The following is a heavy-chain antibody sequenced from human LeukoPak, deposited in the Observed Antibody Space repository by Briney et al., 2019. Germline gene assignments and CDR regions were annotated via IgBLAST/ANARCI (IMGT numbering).Heavy chain of an antibody. V-gene: IGHV1-69*13. CDR1: GGTFSSYA. Sequence: ASVNVSCTASGGTFSSYAISWVRQAPGQGLEWMGGIIPIFGTANYAQKFQGRVTTTADESTSTAYMELSSLRSEDTAVYYCARDPYSSGWSQYFQHWGQGTLATVSS. CDR2: IIPIFGTA. CDR3: ARDPYSSGWSQYFQH. J-gene: IGHJ1*01. D-gene: IGHD6-19*01.